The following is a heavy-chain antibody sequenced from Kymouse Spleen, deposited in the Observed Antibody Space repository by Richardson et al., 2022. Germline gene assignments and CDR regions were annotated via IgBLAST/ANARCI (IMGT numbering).Heavy chain of an antibody. CDR2: IWYDGSNK. J-gene: IGHJ4*02. D-gene: IGHD5-12*01,IGHD6-19*01. CDR3: ARDQGGYYFDY. V-gene: IGHV3-33*01. CDR1: GFTFSSYG. Sequence: QVQLVESGGGVVQPGRSLRLSCAASGFTFSSYGMHWVRQAPGKGLEWVAVIWYDGSNKYYADSVKGRFTISRDNSKNTLYLQMNSLRAEDTAVYYCARDQGGYYFDYWGQGTLVTVSS.